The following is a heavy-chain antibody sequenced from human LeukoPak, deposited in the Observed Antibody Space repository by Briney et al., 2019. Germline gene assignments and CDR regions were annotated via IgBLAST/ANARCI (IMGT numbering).Heavy chain of an antibody. J-gene: IGHJ4*02. CDR1: GVSISSYY. CDR3: ASAYYDFWSGYYGSYYFDY. D-gene: IGHD3-3*01. Sequence: SETLSLTCTVSGVSISSYYWSWIRQPPGKGLEWIGYIYYSGSTNYNPSLKSRVTISVDTSKNQFSLKLSSVTAADTAVYYCASAYYDFWSGYYGSYYFDYWGQGTLVTVSS. V-gene: IGHV4-59*01. CDR2: IYYSGST.